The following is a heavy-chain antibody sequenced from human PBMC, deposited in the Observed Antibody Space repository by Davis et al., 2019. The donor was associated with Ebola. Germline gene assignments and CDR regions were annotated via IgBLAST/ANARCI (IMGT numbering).Heavy chain of an antibody. CDR2: IKQDGSEK. CDR1: GFTFSSYW. Sequence: GESLKISCAASGFTFSSYWMSWVRQAPGKGLEWVANIKQDGSEKYYVDSVKGRFTISRDNAKHSLYLQMNSLRAEDTAVYYCASRSSGYYFSAEYFQHWGQGTLVTVSS. V-gene: IGHV3-7*01. CDR3: ASRSSGYYFSAEYFQH. D-gene: IGHD3-22*01. J-gene: IGHJ1*01.